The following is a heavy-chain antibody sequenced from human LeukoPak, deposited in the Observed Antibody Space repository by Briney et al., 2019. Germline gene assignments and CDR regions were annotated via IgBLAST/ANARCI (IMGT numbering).Heavy chain of an antibody. Sequence: PGRSLRLSCVVSGFTFSSNHWVRQAPGKGLEGVAVISYDGSKKYYADSVKGRFTISRDSSKNTLSLQMNSLRAEDTAVYYCAKEYDRVHDAFDIWGQGTMVTVSS. V-gene: IGHV3-30*18. CDR3: AKEYDRVHDAFDI. CDR2: ISYDGSKK. J-gene: IGHJ3*02. CDR1: GFTFSSN. D-gene: IGHD3-9*01.